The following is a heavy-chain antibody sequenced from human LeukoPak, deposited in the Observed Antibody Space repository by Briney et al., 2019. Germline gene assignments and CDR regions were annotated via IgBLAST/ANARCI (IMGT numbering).Heavy chain of an antibody. CDR1: GGSISSYY. V-gene: IGHV4-59*01. J-gene: IGHJ4*02. D-gene: IGHD4-17*01. CDR3: ARAPYGDYCDY. Sequence: SETLSLTCTVSGGSISSYYWSWIRQPPGKGLEWIGYTYYSGSTNYNPSLKSRVTISVDTSKNQFSLKLSSVTAADTAVYYCARAPYGDYCDYWGQGTLVTVSS. CDR2: TYYSGST.